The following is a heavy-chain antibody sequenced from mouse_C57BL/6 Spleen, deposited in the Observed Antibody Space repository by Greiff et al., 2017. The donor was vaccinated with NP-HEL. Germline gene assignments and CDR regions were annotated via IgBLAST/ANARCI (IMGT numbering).Heavy chain of an antibody. Sequence: EVKVEESGGGLVQPGGSMKLSCAASGFTFSDAWMDWVRQSPEKGLEWVAEIRNKANNHATYYAESVKGRITISRDDSKSSVYLQMNSLRAEDTGIYYCTGCNYAWSYYAMDYWGQGTSVTVSS. D-gene: IGHD2-1*01. CDR3: TGCNYAWSYYAMDY. CDR1: GFTFSDAW. J-gene: IGHJ4*01. CDR2: IRNKANNHAT. V-gene: IGHV6-6*01.